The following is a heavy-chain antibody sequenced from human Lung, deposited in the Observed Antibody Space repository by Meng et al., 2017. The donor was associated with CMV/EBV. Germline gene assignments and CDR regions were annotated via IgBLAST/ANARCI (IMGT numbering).Heavy chain of an antibody. CDR3: ARSIGYCSSISCYPEDSGYYYYGMAV. CDR2: IDTGGST. CDR1: GFTVSRNY. J-gene: IGHJ6*02. D-gene: IGHD2-2*03. Sequence: ESLKISCAASGFTVSRNYMNWVRQAPGKGLEWVSLIDTGGSTYYADSVKGRLTISRDNSKNTLYFEMNSLRVEDTAVYYCARSIGYCSSISCYPEDSGYYYYGMAVWGPGTXVNVSS. V-gene: IGHV3-66*02.